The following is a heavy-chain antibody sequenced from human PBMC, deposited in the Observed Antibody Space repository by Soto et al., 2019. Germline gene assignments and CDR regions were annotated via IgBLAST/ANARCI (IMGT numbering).Heavy chain of an antibody. V-gene: IGHV3-74*01. D-gene: IGHD2-15*01. CDR3: VRGDRGGFDI. CDR2: IHSDGTTT. CDR1: GFTFSYYW. Sequence: ELKLVESGGGLVQPGGSLRLSCAASGFTFSYYWMHWVRQAPGTGLVWVSHIHSDGTTTTYADSVKGRFTVSRDNTKNTLYLQMNSMRAEDTAVYYCVRGDRGGFDIWGQGTVAIVSS. J-gene: IGHJ3*02.